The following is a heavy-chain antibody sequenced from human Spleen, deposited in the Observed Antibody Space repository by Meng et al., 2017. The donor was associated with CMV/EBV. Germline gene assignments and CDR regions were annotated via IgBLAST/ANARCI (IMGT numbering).Heavy chain of an antibody. Sequence: GSLRLSCTVSGGSISSSSYYWGWIRQPPGKGLEWIGSIYYSGSTYYNPSLKSRVTISVDTSKNQFSLKLNSVTAADTAVYYCASAERGRFDYWGLGTLVTVSS. CDR1: GGSISSSSYY. CDR2: IYYSGST. V-gene: IGHV4-39*07. D-gene: IGHD3-10*01. J-gene: IGHJ4*02. CDR3: ASAERGRFDY.